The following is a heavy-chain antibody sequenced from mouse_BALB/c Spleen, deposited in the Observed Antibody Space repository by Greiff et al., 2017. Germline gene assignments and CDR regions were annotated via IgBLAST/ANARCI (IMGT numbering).Heavy chain of an antibody. D-gene: IGHD1-1*01. CDR3: ARDIRYYGSSGELWYFDV. J-gene: IGHJ1*01. Sequence: EVKLVESGGGLVQPGGSLRLSCATSGFTFTDYYMSWVRQPPGKALEWLGFIRNKANGYTTEYSASVKGRFTISRDNSQSILYLQMNTLRAEDSATYYCARDIRYYGSSGELWYFDVWGAGTTVTVSS. V-gene: IGHV7-3*02. CDR1: GFTFTDYY. CDR2: IRNKANGYTT.